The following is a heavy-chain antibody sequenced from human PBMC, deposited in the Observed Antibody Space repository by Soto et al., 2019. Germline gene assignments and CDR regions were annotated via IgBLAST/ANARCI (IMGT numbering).Heavy chain of an antibody. D-gene: IGHD3-16*02. J-gene: IGHJ6*02. CDR2: LNSDGSGT. Sequence: GGSLRLSCSASGVTFSTYWMHWVRQAPGSGLVWVSRLNSDGSGTDYADSVKGRFTISRDDAKNTLYLQMNSLRAEDTAIYYCARELSAFGMDVWGQGTTVTVSS. CDR3: ARELSAFGMDV. V-gene: IGHV3-74*01. CDR1: GVTFSTYW.